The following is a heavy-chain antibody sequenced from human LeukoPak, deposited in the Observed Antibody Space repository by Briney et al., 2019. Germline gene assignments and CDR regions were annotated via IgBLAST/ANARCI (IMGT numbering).Heavy chain of an antibody. Sequence: SETLSLTCTVSGGSISSYYWSWIRQPPGKGLEWIGYIYYSGSTNYNPSLKSRVTISVDTSKNQFSLKLSSVTAADTAVYYCARSILIAAAGTYYFDYWGQGTLVTVSS. CDR2: IYYSGST. CDR3: ARSILIAAAGTYYFDY. CDR1: GGSISSYY. D-gene: IGHD6-13*01. V-gene: IGHV4-59*12. J-gene: IGHJ4*02.